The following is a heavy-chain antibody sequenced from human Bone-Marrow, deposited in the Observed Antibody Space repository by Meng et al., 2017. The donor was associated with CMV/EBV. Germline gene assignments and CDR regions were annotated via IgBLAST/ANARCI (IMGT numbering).Heavy chain of an antibody. V-gene: IGHV1-18*01. Sequence: ASVNVSCQASGYTFTSYGISWVRQAPGQGLEWMGWISAFNDNTNYAQKLQGRVTMTTDTSTRTAYMELRSLRPDDTAVYYCARNSYSSSSRWFDPWGQGTLVTVSS. CDR1: GYTFTSYG. J-gene: IGHJ5*02. D-gene: IGHD6-6*01. CDR2: ISAFNDNT. CDR3: ARNSYSSSSRWFDP.